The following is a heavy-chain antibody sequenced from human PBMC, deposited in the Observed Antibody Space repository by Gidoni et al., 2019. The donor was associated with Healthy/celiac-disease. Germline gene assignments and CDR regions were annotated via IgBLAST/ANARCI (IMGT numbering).Heavy chain of an antibody. Sequence: QLQLQESGSGLVRPSQTLSLPCPVPGGSFSSGGYSWSWIRPPPGKGLEWIGYIYHSGSTYYNPSLKSRVTISVDRSKNQFSLKLSSVTAADTAVYYCARGLRYDSSGYYDYWGQGTLVTVSS. CDR2: IYHSGST. D-gene: IGHD3-22*01. V-gene: IGHV4-30-2*01. J-gene: IGHJ4*02. CDR1: GGSFSSGGYS. CDR3: ARGLRYDSSGYYDY.